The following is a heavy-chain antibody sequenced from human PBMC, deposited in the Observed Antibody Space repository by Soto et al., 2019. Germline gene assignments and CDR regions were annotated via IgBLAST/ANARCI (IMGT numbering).Heavy chain of an antibody. Sequence: GGSLRLSCAASGFTFSSYGMHWVRQAPGKGLERVAVIWYDGSNKYYADSVKGRFTISRDNSKNTLYLQMNSLRAEDTAVYYCARDLGGHPGRGYYYGMDVWGQGTTVTVSS. V-gene: IGHV3-33*01. CDR1: GFTFSSYG. J-gene: IGHJ6*02. CDR3: ARDLGGHPGRGYYYGMDV. D-gene: IGHD3-16*01. CDR2: IWYDGSNK.